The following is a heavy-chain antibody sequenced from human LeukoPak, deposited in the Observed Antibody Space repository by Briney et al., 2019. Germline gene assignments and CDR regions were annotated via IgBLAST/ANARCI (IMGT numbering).Heavy chain of an antibody. Sequence: PGGSLRLSCAASGFTFSSYYMSWVRQAPGEGLESVANIKQDGSDKYYVDSVKGRFTISRDNAKNSLYLQMNSLRAEDTAVYYCARGGQQPIWGQGTMVTVSS. V-gene: IGHV3-7*01. D-gene: IGHD1/OR15-1a*01. CDR2: IKQDGSDK. J-gene: IGHJ3*02. CDR3: ARGGQQPI. CDR1: GFTFSSYY.